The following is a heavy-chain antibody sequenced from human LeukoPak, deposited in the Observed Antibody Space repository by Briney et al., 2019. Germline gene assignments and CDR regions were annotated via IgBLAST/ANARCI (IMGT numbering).Heavy chain of an antibody. CDR1: GGSISSSSYY. J-gene: IGHJ4*02. D-gene: IGHD1-1*01. CDR3: AREASGVGMELDY. CDR2: IYYSGST. V-gene: IGHV4-39*02. Sequence: PSETLSLTCTVSGGSISSSSYYWGWIRQPPGKGLEWIGSIYYSGSTYYNPSLKSRVTISVDTSKNQFSLKLSSVTAADTAVYFCAREASGVGMELDYWGQGTLVTVSS.